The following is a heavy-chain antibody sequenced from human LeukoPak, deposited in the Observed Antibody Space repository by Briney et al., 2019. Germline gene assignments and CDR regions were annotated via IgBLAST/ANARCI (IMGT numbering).Heavy chain of an antibody. CDR1: GFAFSTYA. V-gene: IGHV3-23*01. J-gene: IGHJ4*02. Sequence: GGSLRLSCAASGFAFSTYAMSWVRQAPGKGLEWVSALSGSGASTYYADSVKGRFTISRDNSKNTLYLQMNSLRVEDTAIYYCAKDQSYGFDYWGQGTLVTVSS. CDR3: AKDQSYGFDY. CDR2: LSGSGAST. D-gene: IGHD5-18*01.